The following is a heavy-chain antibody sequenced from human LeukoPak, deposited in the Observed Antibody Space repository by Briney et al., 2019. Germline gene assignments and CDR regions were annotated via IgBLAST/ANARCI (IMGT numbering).Heavy chain of an antibody. CDR2: STGSGDST. Sequence: GGSLRLSCVASGFTFSTYAMSWVRQAPGKGLVWVSFSTGSGDSTTYADSVKGRFTISRDNPKNTLYLQMNSLRGEDTAVYYCAKVITGWYNFDYWGQGTLVTVSS. D-gene: IGHD6-19*01. CDR1: GFTFSTYA. CDR3: AKVITGWYNFDY. J-gene: IGHJ4*02. V-gene: IGHV3-23*01.